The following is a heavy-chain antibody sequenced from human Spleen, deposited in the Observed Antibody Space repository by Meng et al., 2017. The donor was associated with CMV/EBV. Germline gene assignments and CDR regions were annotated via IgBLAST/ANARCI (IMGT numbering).Heavy chain of an antibody. CDR2: ILHTGKT. V-gene: IGHV4-4*02. Sequence: GVSGTGSLSATSWLTWVRQPPGKGLEWIGEILHTGKTNYNPSLKSRITMSVDKSNNRFSLKLTSVTAADTAVYYCARAKYHWNAFDPWGQGTLVTVSS. CDR1: GTGSLSATSW. J-gene: IGHJ5*02. D-gene: IGHD1-20*01. CDR3: ARAKYHWNAFDP.